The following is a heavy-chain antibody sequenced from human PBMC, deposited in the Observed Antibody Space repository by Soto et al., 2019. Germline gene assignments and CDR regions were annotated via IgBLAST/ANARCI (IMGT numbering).Heavy chain of an antibody. CDR2: ITGGSGFT. CDR3: AKSGPTNYFDF. J-gene: IGHJ4*02. CDR1: GFTFSTFA. D-gene: IGHD1-26*01. V-gene: IGHV3-23*01. Sequence: EVQLLESGGGFVQPGGSLRLSCAASGFTFSTFAMNWVRQAPGKGLEWVSGITGGSGFTFYADSVKGRCTISRDDSENTLFLQMSSLRAEDTAKYYCAKSGPTNYFDFWGQGTLFTVSS.